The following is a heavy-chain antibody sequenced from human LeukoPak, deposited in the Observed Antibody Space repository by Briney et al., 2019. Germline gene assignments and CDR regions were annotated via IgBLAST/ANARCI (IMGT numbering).Heavy chain of an antibody. V-gene: IGHV3-48*04. CDR2: ISSSGSTI. D-gene: IGHD2-2*01. CDR1: GFIFDDYS. Sequence: GGSLRLSCAASGFIFDDYSMHWVRQAPGKGLEWVSYISSSGSTIYYADSVKGRFTISRDNAKSSLYLQMNSLRAEDTAVYYCARDPRYIVVVPAAREFDPWGQGTLVTVSS. CDR3: ARDPRYIVVVPAAREFDP. J-gene: IGHJ5*02.